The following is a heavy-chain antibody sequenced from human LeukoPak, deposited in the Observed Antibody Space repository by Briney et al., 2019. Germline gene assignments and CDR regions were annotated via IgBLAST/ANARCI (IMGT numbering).Heavy chain of an antibody. V-gene: IGHV3-23*01. D-gene: IGHD2/OR15-2a*01. CDR2: ISGNGGST. CDR1: GFTFSTYA. J-gene: IGHJ4*02. Sequence: GGSLRLSCAASGFTFSTYAMSWVRQGPGKGLELVASISGNGGSTYVADSVKGRFTISRNNSKNTLNRQIHNLRAEDTALYFCARGGSVIARLIASDWGQGTLVAVSS. CDR3: ARGGSVIARLIASD.